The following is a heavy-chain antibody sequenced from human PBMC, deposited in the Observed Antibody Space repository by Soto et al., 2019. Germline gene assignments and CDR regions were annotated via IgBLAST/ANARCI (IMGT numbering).Heavy chain of an antibody. CDR3: ASSPNYYDSSGYLTYFDY. CDR1: GYTFTSYD. V-gene: IGHV1-8*01. D-gene: IGHD3-22*01. Sequence: ASVKVSCKASGYTFTSYDINWVRQATGQGLEWMGWMNPNSGNTGYAQKFQGRVTITADESTSTAYMELSSLRSEDTAVYYCASSPNYYDSSGYLTYFDYWAQGTLVTVSS. CDR2: MNPNSGNT. J-gene: IGHJ4*02.